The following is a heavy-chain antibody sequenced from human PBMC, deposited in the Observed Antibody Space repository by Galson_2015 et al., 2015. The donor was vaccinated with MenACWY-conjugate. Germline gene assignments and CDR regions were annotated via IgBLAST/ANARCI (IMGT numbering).Heavy chain of an antibody. CDR1: GGSISSYY. D-gene: IGHD3-3*01. Sequence: LSLTCTVSGGSISSYYWTWIRQPPGKELEWIGYIYYSGRTNYNPSLKSRLTISVDTSKNQFSLRLSSVTAADTALYYCAREGADTDDFSSGYPDWVPKYYFDYWGQGSLVTVSS. J-gene: IGHJ4*02. CDR2: IYYSGRT. CDR3: AREGADTDDFSSGYPDWVPKYYFDY. V-gene: IGHV4-59*01.